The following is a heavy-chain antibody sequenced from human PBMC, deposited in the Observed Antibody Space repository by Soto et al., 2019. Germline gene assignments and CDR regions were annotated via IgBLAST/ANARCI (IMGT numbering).Heavy chain of an antibody. D-gene: IGHD6-13*01. CDR1: GYSFTSYW. CDR3: ARVGYSSSWYIPGLYYYGMDV. CDR2: IYPGDSDT. J-gene: IGHJ6*02. V-gene: IGHV5-51*01. Sequence: DSLTISFKGSGYSFTSYWIGWVGQMPGKGLEWMGIIYPGDSDTRYSPSFQDQVTISADKSISTAYLQWSSLKASDTAMYYCARVGYSSSWYIPGLYYYGMDVWGQGTTVMVSS.